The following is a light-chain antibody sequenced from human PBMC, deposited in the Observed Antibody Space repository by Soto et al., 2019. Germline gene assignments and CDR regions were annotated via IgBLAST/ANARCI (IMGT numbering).Light chain of an antibody. J-gene: IGKJ5*01. V-gene: IGKV2-28*01. Sequence: DIVMTQSPLSLPVTPGEPASISCRSSQSLLHSNGNNYFDWYLQKPGQSPQLLIYLGSNRASGVPDRFSGSGSGTDFTLKISRVEAEDVGVYYCMQALQTPLTFGHGTRLKIK. CDR3: MQALQTPLT. CDR1: QSLLHSNGNNY. CDR2: LGS.